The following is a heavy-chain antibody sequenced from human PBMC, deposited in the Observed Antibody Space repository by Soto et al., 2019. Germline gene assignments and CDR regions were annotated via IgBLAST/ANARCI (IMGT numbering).Heavy chain of an antibody. D-gene: IGHD7-27*01. CDR2: IKQDGSEK. J-gene: IGHJ4*02. CDR3: ARDSDPWGSMDS. CDR1: GFTFSGYW. Sequence: GGSLRLSCAASGFTFSGYWMSWVRQAPGKGLEWVVKIKQDGSEKYYVDSVKGRFTISRDNAKNSLYLQMNSLRAEDTAVYYCARDSDPWGSMDSWGQGTLVTVSS. V-gene: IGHV3-7*01.